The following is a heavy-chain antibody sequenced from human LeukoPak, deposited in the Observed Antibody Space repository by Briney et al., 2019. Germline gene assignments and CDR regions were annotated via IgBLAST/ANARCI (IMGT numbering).Heavy chain of an antibody. CDR1: GGSISSYY. Sequence: SETLSLTCTVSGGSISSYYWSWIRQPPGKGLEWIGYIYYSGSTNYNPSLKSRVTISVDTSKNQFSLKLSSVTAADTAVYYCTREIAYCGADCPPHFDYWGQGTLVTVSS. D-gene: IGHD2-21*02. V-gene: IGHV4-59*01. J-gene: IGHJ4*02. CDR2: IYYSGST. CDR3: TREIAYCGADCPPHFDY.